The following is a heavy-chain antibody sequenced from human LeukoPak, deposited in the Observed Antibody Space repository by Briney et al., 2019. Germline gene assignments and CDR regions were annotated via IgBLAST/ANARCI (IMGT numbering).Heavy chain of an antibody. D-gene: IGHD2-2*02. V-gene: IGHV3-23*01. Sequence: GGSLRLSCAASGFTFSVYAMSWVRQAPGKGLDWVSGISGSSSHTKDADFVRGRFTIYRHNSRNTLFLQLNSLTAEDTAVYYCAKEHDYTNAAPEWGFDSWGQGSLVIVSS. CDR2: ISGSSSHT. J-gene: IGHJ4*02. CDR3: AKEHDYTNAAPEWGFDS. CDR1: GFTFSVYA.